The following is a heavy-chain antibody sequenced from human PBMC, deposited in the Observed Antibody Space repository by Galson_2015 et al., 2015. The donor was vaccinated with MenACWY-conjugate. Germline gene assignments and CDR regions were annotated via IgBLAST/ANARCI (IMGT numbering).Heavy chain of an antibody. Sequence: LRLSCAASGFSLSHYWMSWVRQAPGKGLEWVANIKEDGSERYYVDSVKGRFAISRDNAKNSLFLQMNSLRAEDTAVYYCARPVRVRLNVSPYYFDNWGQGTLVTVSS. J-gene: IGHJ4*02. D-gene: IGHD3-16*01. V-gene: IGHV3-7*03. CDR3: ARPVRVRLNVSPYYFDN. CDR2: IKEDGSER. CDR1: GFSLSHYW.